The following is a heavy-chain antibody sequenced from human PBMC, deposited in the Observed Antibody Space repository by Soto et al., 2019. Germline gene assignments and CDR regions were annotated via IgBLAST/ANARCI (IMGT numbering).Heavy chain of an antibody. CDR1: GFTFSSYS. Sequence: EVQLVESGGGLVKPGGSLRLSCAASGFTFSSYSMNWVRQAPGKGLEWVSSISSSSSYIYYADSVKGRFTNSRDNAKKLLYLQMNSLRAEDTDVYYCARYQWGVIAARPGYYYYYMDVWGKGTTVTVSS. D-gene: IGHD6-6*01. J-gene: IGHJ6*03. CDR3: ARYQWGVIAARPGYYYYYMDV. CDR2: ISSSSSYI. V-gene: IGHV3-21*01.